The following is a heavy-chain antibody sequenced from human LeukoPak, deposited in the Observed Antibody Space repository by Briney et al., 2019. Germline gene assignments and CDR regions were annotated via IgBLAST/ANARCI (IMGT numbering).Heavy chain of an antibody. V-gene: IGHV3-23*01. J-gene: IGHJ4*02. Sequence: GGTLRLSCAASGFTFSSYGMSWVRQAPGKGLEWVSAISGSGGSTYYADSVKGRFTISRDNSKNTLYLQMNSLRAEDTAVYYCAKGRWLQLMPKFFDYWGQGTLVTVSS. D-gene: IGHD5-24*01. CDR1: GFTFSSYG. CDR3: AKGRWLQLMPKFFDY. CDR2: ISGSGGST.